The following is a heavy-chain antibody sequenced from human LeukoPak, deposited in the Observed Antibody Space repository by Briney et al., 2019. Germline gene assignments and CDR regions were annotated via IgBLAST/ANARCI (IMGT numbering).Heavy chain of an antibody. V-gene: IGHV1-58*02. J-gene: IGHJ4*02. CDR3: AAVFLGRGSYYYRPQHLFDY. Sequence: SVTVSCKASGFTFTSSAMQWVRQARGQRLEWIGWIVVGSGNTNYAQKFQERVTITTDMSTSTAYMELSSLRSEDTAVYYCAAVFLGRGSYYYRPQHLFDYWGQGTLVTVSS. D-gene: IGHD1-26*01. CDR2: IVVGSGNT. CDR1: GFTFTSSA.